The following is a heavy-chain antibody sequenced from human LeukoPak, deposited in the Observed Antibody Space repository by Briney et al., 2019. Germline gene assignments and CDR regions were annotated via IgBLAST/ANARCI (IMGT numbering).Heavy chain of an antibody. D-gene: IGHD1-26*01. Sequence: GGSLTLSCAASGFSFSIHGMGWVRRAPGKGLEWVSSISSSRSYIYYADSVKGRFTISRDNAKNSLYLQMNSLRAEDTAVYYCARAREESGSYYPDAFDIWGQGTLVTVSS. CDR2: ISSSRSYI. CDR1: GFSFSIHG. CDR3: ARAREESGSYYPDAFDI. V-gene: IGHV3-21*01. J-gene: IGHJ4*02.